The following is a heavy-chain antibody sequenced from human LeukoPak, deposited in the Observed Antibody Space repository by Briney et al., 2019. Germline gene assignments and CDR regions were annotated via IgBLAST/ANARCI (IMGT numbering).Heavy chain of an antibody. CDR3: ARGRPHGNDY. J-gene: IGHJ4*02. CDR2: IASDGSST. D-gene: IGHD4-23*01. CDR1: GFTFDDYA. Sequence: GRSLRLSCAASGFTFDDYAMHWVRQAPGKGLVWVSRIASDGSSTTYADSVKGRFSISRDNAKNTLYLQMNSLGVEDTAVYYCARGRPHGNDYWGQGTLVTVSS. V-gene: IGHV3-74*01.